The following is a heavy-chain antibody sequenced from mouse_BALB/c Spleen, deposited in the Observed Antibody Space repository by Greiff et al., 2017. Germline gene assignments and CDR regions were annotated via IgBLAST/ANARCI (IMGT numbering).Heavy chain of an antibody. CDR1: GFSLTSYG. V-gene: IGHV2-9*02. CDR3: ARDYGNYVSWFAY. J-gene: IGHJ3*01. Sequence: VQLQESGPGLVAPSQSLSITCTVSGFSLTSYGVHWVRQPPGKGLEWLGVIWAGGSTNYNSALMSRLSISKDNSKSQVFLKMNSLQTDDTAMYYCARDYGNYVSWFAYWGQGTLVTVSA. CDR2: IWAGGST. D-gene: IGHD2-1*01.